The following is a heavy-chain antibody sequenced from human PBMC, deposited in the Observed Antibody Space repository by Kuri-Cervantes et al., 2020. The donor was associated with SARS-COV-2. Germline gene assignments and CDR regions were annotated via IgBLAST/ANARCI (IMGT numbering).Heavy chain of an antibody. CDR2: IKQRGNEK. CDR3: ARESRYVYGEFDF. CDR1: GVTFSDYA. J-gene: IGHJ4*02. Sequence: GESLKISCAVSGVTFSDYAMDWVRQVPGKGLEWVANIKQRGNEKYYVDSVKGRFTISRDNAQNSLYLEMNSLRGEDTAVYYCARESRYVYGEFDFWGQGTLVTVSS. V-gene: IGHV3-7*03. D-gene: IGHD5-18*01.